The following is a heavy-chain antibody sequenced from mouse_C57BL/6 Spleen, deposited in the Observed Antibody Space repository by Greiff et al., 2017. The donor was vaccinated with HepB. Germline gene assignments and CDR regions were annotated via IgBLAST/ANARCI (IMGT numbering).Heavy chain of an antibody. V-gene: IGHV1-15*01. D-gene: IGHD1-1*01. CDR1: GYTFTDYE. Sequence: VQLQQSGAELVRPGASVTLSCKASGYTFTDYEMHWVKQTPVHGLEWIGAIDPETGGTAYNQKFKGKAILTADKSSSTAYMELRSLTSEDSAVYYCTRLSYGSSRYAMDYRGQGTSVTVSS. CDR3: TRLSYGSSRYAMDY. J-gene: IGHJ4*01. CDR2: IDPETGGT.